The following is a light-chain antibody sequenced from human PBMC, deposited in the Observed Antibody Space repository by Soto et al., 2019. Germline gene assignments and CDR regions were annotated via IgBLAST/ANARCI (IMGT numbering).Light chain of an antibody. Sequence: DIQMTQSPSSLSASVGDRVTITCRASQSISSYLNWYQQKPGKAPKRLIYAASSLQSGVPSRFSGSGSGTDFTLTISSLQPEDFETYYCQQSYSTPRTFGQGTKLEIK. V-gene: IGKV1-39*01. CDR3: QQSYSTPRT. J-gene: IGKJ2*01. CDR2: AAS. CDR1: QSISSY.